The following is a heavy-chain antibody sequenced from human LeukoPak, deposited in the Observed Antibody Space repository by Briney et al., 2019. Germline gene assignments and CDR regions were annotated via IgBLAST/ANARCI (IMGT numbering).Heavy chain of an antibody. J-gene: IGHJ6*03. Sequence: APVKVSCKASGGTFSSYAISWVRQAPGQGLEWMGGIIPIFGTANYAQKFQGRVTITADESTSTAYMELSSLRSEDTAVYYCALGTVYYYYMDVWGKGTTVTVSS. CDR1: GGTFSSYA. CDR3: ALGTVYYYYMDV. CDR2: IIPIFGTA. V-gene: IGHV1-69*13. D-gene: IGHD4-11*01.